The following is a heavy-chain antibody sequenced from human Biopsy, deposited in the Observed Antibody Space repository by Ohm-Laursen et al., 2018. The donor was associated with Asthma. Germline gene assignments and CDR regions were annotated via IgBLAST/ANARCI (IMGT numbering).Heavy chain of an antibody. CDR1: GGTFNTYV. D-gene: IGHD2-2*01. V-gene: IGHV1-69*13. J-gene: IGHJ4*02. CDR2: INSVFGTT. Sequence: ASVKVSCKSLGGTFNTYVIDWVRQAPGQGLEWMGGINSVFGTTTYPQKFQDRVTITADDSTSTVYMELSSLRSEDTAVYYCARKAGSCISRTCYSLDFWGQGTLVIVSS. CDR3: ARKAGSCISRTCYSLDF.